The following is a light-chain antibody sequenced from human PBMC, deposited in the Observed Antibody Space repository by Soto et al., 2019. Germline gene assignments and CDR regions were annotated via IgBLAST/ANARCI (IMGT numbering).Light chain of an antibody. Sequence: QSVLTQPASVSGSPGQSITISCTGTSSDVGGYNYVSWYQQHPGKAPKFMIYDASSRPSGVSNRFSGSKSGNTASLTISGLQAEDEADYYCCSYAGSYTFVFGTGTKVTVL. J-gene: IGLJ1*01. V-gene: IGLV2-14*03. CDR3: CSYAGSYTFV. CDR1: SSDVGGYNY. CDR2: DAS.